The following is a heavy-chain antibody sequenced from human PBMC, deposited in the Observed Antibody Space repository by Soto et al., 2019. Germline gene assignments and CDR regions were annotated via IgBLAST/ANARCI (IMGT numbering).Heavy chain of an antibody. V-gene: IGHV3-48*01. J-gene: IGHJ4*02. Sequence: PGGSLRLSCAASGFTFSSYSMNWFRQAPGKGLEWVSYISSSSSTIYYADSVKGRFTISRDNAKNSLYLQMNSLRAEDTAVYYCARVGYYYDSSGYYYWGQGTLVTVSS. D-gene: IGHD3-22*01. CDR2: ISSSSSTI. CDR1: GFTFSSYS. CDR3: ARVGYYYDSSGYYY.